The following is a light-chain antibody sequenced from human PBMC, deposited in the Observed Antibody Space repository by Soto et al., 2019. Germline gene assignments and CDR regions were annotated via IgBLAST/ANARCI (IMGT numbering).Light chain of an antibody. V-gene: IGKV3-11*01. J-gene: IGKJ1*01. CDR2: DAS. CDR1: QSVSSY. CDR3: QQRSDWPWT. Sequence: EIVITQSPATLSVSPGERATLSCRASQSVSSYLAWYQQKPGQAPRLLIYDASNRATGIPDRFSGSGSGTDFTLTISSLEPEDFAVYYCQQRSDWPWTFGQGTKVDIK.